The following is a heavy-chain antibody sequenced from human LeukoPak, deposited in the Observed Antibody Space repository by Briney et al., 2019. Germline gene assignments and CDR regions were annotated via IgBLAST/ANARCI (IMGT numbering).Heavy chain of an antibody. CDR3: ARGDWGLVDY. V-gene: IGHV4-59*08. J-gene: IGHJ4*02. CDR1: GGSISSYY. CDR2: IYYSGST. D-gene: IGHD7-27*01. Sequence: SETLSLTCTVSGGSISSYYWSWIRQPPGKGLEWIGYIYYSGSTNYNPSLKSRVTISVDTSKNQFSLKLSSVTAADTAVYYCARGDWGLVDYWGQGTLVTVSS.